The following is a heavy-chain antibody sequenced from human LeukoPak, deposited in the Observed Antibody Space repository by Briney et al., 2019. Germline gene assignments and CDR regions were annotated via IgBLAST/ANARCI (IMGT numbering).Heavy chain of an antibody. CDR2: IYYSGST. CDR1: GGSISSSSYY. J-gene: IGHJ4*02. CDR3: ASRYFDY. V-gene: IGHV4-39*01. Sequence: ETSETLSLTCTVSGGSISSSSYYWGWIRQPPGKGLEWIGSIYYSGSTYYNPSLKSRVTISVDTSKNQFSLKLSSVTAADTAVYYCASRYFDYWGQGTLVTVSS.